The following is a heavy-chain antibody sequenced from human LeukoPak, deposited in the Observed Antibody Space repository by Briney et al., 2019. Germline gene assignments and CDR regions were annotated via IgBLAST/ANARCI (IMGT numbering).Heavy chain of an antibody. CDR3: AREDHGSGSYFDY. CDR2: ISSSSSYI. J-gene: IGHJ4*02. Sequence: PGGSLRLSCAASGFTFSSYSMNWVRQAPGKGLEWVSSISSSSSYIYYADSVKGRFTISRDNAKNSLYLQMNSLRAEDTAVYYCAREDHGSGSYFDYWGQGTLDTVSS. CDR1: GFTFSSYS. V-gene: IGHV3-21*01. D-gene: IGHD3-10*01.